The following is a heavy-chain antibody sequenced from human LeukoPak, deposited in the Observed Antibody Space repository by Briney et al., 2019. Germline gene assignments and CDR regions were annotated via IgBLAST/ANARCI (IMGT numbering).Heavy chain of an antibody. CDR3: ARRASSGYYYLED. CDR2: INHSGST. CDR1: GGSFSGYY. Sequence: SETLSLTCAVYGGSFSGYYWNWIRQPPGKGLEWIGEINHSGSTNYNPSLKSRVTISVDTSKNQFSLKLSSVTAADTAVYYCARRASSGYYYLEDWGQGTLVTVSS. D-gene: IGHD3-22*01. J-gene: IGHJ4*02. V-gene: IGHV4-34*01.